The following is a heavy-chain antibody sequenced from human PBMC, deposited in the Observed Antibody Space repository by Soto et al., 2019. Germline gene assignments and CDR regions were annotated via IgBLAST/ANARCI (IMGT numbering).Heavy chain of an antibody. CDR3: TTGDPWDSSGNYYYGMDV. CDR2: IKSKTDGGTT. Sequence: VQLVESGGGVVQPGRSLRLSCAASGFTFSNAWMSWVRQAPGKGLEWVGRIKSKTDGGTTDYAAPVKGRFTISRDDSKNTLYLQMNSLKTEDTAVYYCTTGDPWDSSGNYYYGMDVWGQGTTVTVSS. D-gene: IGHD3-22*01. J-gene: IGHJ6*02. V-gene: IGHV3-15*01. CDR1: GFTFSNAW.